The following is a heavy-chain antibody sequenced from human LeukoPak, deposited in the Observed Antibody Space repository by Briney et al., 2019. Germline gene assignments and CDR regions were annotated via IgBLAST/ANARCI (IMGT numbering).Heavy chain of an antibody. V-gene: IGHV3-21*01. J-gene: IGHJ4*02. CDR3: ARGIVVVPAAIDLPYYFDY. CDR1: GFTLSSYS. Sequence: GGSLRLSCAACGFTLSSYSMNWVRQAPGKGLEGVSSISSSSSYIYYADSVKGRFTISRDTANNSLYLQMNRMRAEDTDVYDCARGIVVVPAAIDLPYYFDYWGQGTLVTISS. CDR2: ISSSSSYI. D-gene: IGHD2-2*01.